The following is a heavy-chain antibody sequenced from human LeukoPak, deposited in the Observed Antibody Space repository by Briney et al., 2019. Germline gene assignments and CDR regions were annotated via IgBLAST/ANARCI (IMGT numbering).Heavy chain of an antibody. V-gene: IGHV1-2*02. J-gene: IGHJ4*02. D-gene: IGHD4-23*01. Sequence: ASVKVSCKASGYTFTGYYMHWVRQAPGQGLEWMGWINPNSGGTNYAQKFQGRVTMTRDTATSTAYMELSRLRSDDTAVYYCARDRNSVAPEDYWGQGTLVTVSS. CDR2: INPNSGGT. CDR3: ARDRNSVAPEDY. CDR1: GYTFTGYY.